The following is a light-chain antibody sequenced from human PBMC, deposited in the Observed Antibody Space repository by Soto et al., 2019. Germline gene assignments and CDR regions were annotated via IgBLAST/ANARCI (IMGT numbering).Light chain of an antibody. CDR1: SNDVGHDNY. CDR3: SSYTSSGTYV. J-gene: IGLJ1*01. V-gene: IGLV2-14*03. Sequence: QSALTQPASVSGSPGQSITISCTGTSNDVGHDNYVSWYQQFPGKVPKLIFYDVSNRPSGVSNRFSGSKSGNTASLTISGLQAEDEADYYCSSYTSSGTYVFGTGTKLTVL. CDR2: DVS.